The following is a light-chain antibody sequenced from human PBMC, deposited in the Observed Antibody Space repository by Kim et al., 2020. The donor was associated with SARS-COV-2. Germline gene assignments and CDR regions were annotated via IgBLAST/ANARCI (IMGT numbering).Light chain of an antibody. J-gene: IGLJ2*01. Sequence: ALGQTVRITCQVDNLRSYYTGWYQQKPGQAPILVIYGKNNRPSGIPDRFSGSRSGNTASLTITGAQVEDEADYYCNSRDSSGDHLVFGGGTQLTVL. CDR3: NSRDSSGDHLV. V-gene: IGLV3-19*01. CDR2: GKN. CDR1: NLRSYY.